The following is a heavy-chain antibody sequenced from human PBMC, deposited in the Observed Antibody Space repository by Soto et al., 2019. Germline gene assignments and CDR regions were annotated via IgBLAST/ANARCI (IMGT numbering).Heavy chain of an antibody. CDR2: ISGSGGST. CDR1: GFTFSSYA. Sequence: EVQLLESGGGLVQPGGSLRLSCAASGFTFSSYAMSWVRRAPGKGLEWVSAISGSGGSTYYADSVKGRFTISRDNSKNTLYLQMNSLRAEDTAVYYCAKAVCSGGSCYSHYWGQGTLVTVSS. CDR3: AKAVCSGGSCYSHY. V-gene: IGHV3-23*01. D-gene: IGHD2-15*01. J-gene: IGHJ4*02.